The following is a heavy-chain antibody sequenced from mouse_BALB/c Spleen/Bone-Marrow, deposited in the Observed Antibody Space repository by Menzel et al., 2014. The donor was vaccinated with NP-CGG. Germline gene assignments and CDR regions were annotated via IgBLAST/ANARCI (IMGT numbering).Heavy chain of an antibody. V-gene: IGHV1-20*02. J-gene: IGHJ4*01. D-gene: IGHD2-3*01. CDR2: INPYNGDT. CDR1: GYSFTGYF. CDR3: ARGGLLRAMDY. Sequence: EVKLMESGPELVKPGASVKISCKASGYSFTGYFMNWVMQSHGKSLEWIGRINPYNGDTFYNQKFKGKATLTVDKSSSTAHMEVRSLASEDSAVYYCARGGLLRAMDYWGQGTSVTVSS.